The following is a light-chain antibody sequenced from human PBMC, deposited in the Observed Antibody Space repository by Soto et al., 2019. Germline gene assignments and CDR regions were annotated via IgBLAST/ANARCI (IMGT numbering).Light chain of an antibody. Sequence: QPVLTQPPSASGTPGQRGTISCSGSSSNIGSNTVNWYQQLPGTAPKLLIYSNNQRPSGVPDRFSGSKSGTSASLAISGLQSEDEADYYCAAWDDSLNGHVVFGGGTKLTV. J-gene: IGLJ2*01. CDR2: SNN. V-gene: IGLV1-44*01. CDR3: AAWDDSLNGHVV. CDR1: SSNIGSNT.